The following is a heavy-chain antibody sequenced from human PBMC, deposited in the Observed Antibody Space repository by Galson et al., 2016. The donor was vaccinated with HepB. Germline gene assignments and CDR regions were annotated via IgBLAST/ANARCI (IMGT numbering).Heavy chain of an antibody. D-gene: IGHD6-25*01. CDR1: GYTFTSYW. J-gene: IGHJ6*02. CDR2: VDPSDSYT. V-gene: IGHV5-10-1*01. Sequence: QSGAEVKKPGESLRISCKASGYTFTSYWIIWVRQMPGKGLQWMGRVDPSDSYTSYSPSFQGHVTISADKSISTAYLQWSSLKASDTAMYYCAGSISSAGTPCSYGTDVWGQGTAVTVS. CDR3: AGSISSAGTPCSYGTDV.